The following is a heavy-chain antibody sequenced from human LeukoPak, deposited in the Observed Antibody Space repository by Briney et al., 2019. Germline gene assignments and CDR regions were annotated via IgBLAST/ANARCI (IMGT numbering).Heavy chain of an antibody. CDR1: GGSISSSSYY. J-gene: IGHJ6*02. D-gene: IGHD3-10*01. CDR3: ARDLYESRSGSYYYYGMDV. CDR2: IYYSGST. Sequence: SETLSLTCTVSGGSISSSSYYWGWIRQPPGKGLEWIGSIYYSGSTYYNPSLKSRVTISVDTSKSQFSLKLSSVTAADTAVYYCARDLYESRSGSYYYYGMDVWGQGTTVTVSS. V-gene: IGHV4-39*07.